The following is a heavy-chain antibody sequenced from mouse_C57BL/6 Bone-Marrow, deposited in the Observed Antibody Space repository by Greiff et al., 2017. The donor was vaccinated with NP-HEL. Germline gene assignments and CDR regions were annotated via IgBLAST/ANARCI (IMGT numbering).Heavy chain of an antibody. CDR3: ARSLHYYGSSYGYFDV. CDR2: INPSSGYT. J-gene: IGHJ1*03. V-gene: IGHV1-4*01. Sequence: VQRVESGAELARPGASVKMSCKASGYTFTSYTMHWVKQRPGQGLEWIGYINPSSGYTKYNQKFKDKATLTADKSSSTAYMQLSSLTSEDSAVYYCARSLHYYGSSYGYFDVWGTGTTVTVSS. CDR1: GYTFTSYT. D-gene: IGHD1-1*01.